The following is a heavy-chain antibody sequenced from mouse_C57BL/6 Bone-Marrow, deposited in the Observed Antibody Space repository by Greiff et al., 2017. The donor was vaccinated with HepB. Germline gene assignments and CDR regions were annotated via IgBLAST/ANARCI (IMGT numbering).Heavy chain of an antibody. D-gene: IGHD1-1*01. CDR3: ARDYYGSSDWEYLDD. CDR2: ISTGDGST. Sequence: EVQLVESGAGLVQPGASLKLSCAASGFTFSDYYMYWVRQTPEKRLEWVAYISTGDGSTYYTDTFKGRFTFTIDKAENTRYLQMSRLKSEDTAVYYCARDYYGSSDWEYLDDWGTGTTVTVSS. J-gene: IGHJ1*03. CDR1: GFTFSDYY. V-gene: IGHV5-12*01.